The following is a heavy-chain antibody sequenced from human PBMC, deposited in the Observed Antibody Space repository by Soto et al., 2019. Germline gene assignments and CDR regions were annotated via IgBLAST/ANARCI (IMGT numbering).Heavy chain of an antibody. CDR2: ISGGGSST. D-gene: IGHD3-16*01. J-gene: IGHJ4*02. V-gene: IGHV3-23*01. CDR3: AKVPAYDYVWGTYYYFDY. Sequence: GGSLRLSCAASGFTFSNYAMSWVRQAPGKGLEWVSSISGGGSSTYYADSVKGRFTISRDNSKNTIYLQMNSLGAEDTAVYYCAKVPAYDYVWGTYYYFDYWGLGALVTVSS. CDR1: GFTFSNYA.